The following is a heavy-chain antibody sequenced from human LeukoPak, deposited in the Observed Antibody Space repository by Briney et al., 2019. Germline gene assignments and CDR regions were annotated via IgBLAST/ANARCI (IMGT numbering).Heavy chain of an antibody. J-gene: IGHJ4*02. V-gene: IGHV1-2*02. CDR3: ARVEYSYGCVDY. Sequence: GGSVKVSCKASGYTFTGYYMHWVRQAPGQGLEWMGWINPNSGGTNYAQKFQGRVTMTRDTSISTAYMELSRLRSDDTAVYYCARVEYSYGCVDYWGQGTLVTVSS. CDR2: INPNSGGT. D-gene: IGHD5-18*01. CDR1: GYTFTGYY.